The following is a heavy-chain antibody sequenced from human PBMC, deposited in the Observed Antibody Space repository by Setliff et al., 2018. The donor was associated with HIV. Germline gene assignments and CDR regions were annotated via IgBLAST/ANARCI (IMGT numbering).Heavy chain of an antibody. V-gene: IGHV4-39*01. J-gene: IGHJ4*02. Sequence: SETLSLTCTVSGGSISNKTHYWGWIRQPPGRGLEWIGSIYYSGSTYYNPSLKSRLTISIDTSKNQFSLKLNFVTATDTALYYCARLGYSIDLRRLDYWGQGAQVTVS. CDR1: GGSISNKTHY. CDR2: IYYSGST. D-gene: IGHD6-13*01. CDR3: ARLGYSIDLRRLDY.